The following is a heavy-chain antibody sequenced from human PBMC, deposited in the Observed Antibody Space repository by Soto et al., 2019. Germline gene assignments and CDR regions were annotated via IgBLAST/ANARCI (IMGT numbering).Heavy chain of an antibody. CDR3: ARDGTDIVVVVAAKGDWFDP. CDR2: IYHSGST. D-gene: IGHD2-15*01. J-gene: IGHJ5*02. CDR1: GYSISSGYY. V-gene: IGHV4-38-2*02. Sequence: SETLSLTCAVSGYSISSGYYWGWIRQPPGKGLEWIGSIYHSGSTYYNPSLKSRVTISVDTSKNQFSLKLSSVTAADTAVYYCARDGTDIVVVVAAKGDWFDPWGQGTLVTVS.